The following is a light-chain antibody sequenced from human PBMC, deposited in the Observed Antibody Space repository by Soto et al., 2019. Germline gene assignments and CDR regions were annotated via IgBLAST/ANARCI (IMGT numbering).Light chain of an antibody. CDR1: TGAVTSGHY. J-gene: IGLJ2*01. CDR3: VLSYSGALVV. V-gene: IGLV7-46*01. CDR2: DTS. Sequence: QAVVTQEPSLTVSPGGTVTLTCGSSTGAVTSGHYPYWFQQKPGQAPRTLIYDTSNKHSWTPARFSGSLLGGKAALTRSRAQPEDEAEYYCVLSYSGALVVFGGGTKLTVL.